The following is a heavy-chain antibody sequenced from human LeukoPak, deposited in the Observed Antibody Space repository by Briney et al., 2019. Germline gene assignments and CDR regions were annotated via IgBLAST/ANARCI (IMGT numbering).Heavy chain of an antibody. J-gene: IGHJ4*02. CDR1: GFTFSNAW. V-gene: IGHV3-30*18. D-gene: IGHD1-14*01. CDR2: ISYDGSNK. CDR3: AKDSGGESGEGDFDY. Sequence: WGSLSLSCAASGFTFSNAWMSWVRQAPGKGLEWVAVISYDGSNKYYADSVKGRFTISRDNSKNTLYLQMNSLRAEDTAVYYCAKDSGGESGEGDFDYWGQGPLVTAS.